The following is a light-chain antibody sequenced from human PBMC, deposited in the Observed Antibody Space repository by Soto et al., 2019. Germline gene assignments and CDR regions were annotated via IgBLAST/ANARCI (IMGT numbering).Light chain of an antibody. J-gene: IGKJ4*01. CDR2: DAS. Sequence: EIVLKQSPDTLSLSLGERATLSCRASQSVKNNYLAWYQQKPGQAPRFLIYDASSRATGIPDRFSGSGSGTDFTLTISRLEPEDFAVYYCQQYGSTPLTFGGGTKVDIK. CDR1: QSVKNNY. V-gene: IGKV3-20*01. CDR3: QQYGSTPLT.